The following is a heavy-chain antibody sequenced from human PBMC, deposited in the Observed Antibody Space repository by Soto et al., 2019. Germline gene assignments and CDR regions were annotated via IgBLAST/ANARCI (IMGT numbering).Heavy chain of an antibody. CDR3: ARASTRDYYDSSGPFDY. CDR2: IYYSGST. CDR1: GGSISSGGYY. J-gene: IGHJ4*02. V-gene: IGHV4-31*03. D-gene: IGHD3-22*01. Sequence: QVQLQESGPGLVKPSQTLSLTCTVSGGSISSGGYYWSWIRQHPGKGLEWIGYIYYSGSTYYNPSLKSRVTISVDTSKNQFSLKLSSVTAADTAVYYCARASTRDYYDSSGPFDYWGQGTLVTVSS.